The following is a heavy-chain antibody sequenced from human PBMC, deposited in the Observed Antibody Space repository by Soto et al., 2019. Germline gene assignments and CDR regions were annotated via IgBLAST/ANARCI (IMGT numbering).Heavy chain of an antibody. D-gene: IGHD4-17*01. J-gene: IGHJ4*02. V-gene: IGHV3-48*01. Sequence: VQLVESGGGLVQPGGSLRLSCAASGFTFSSYSMNWVRQAPGKGLEWVSYISSSSSTIYYADSVKGRFTISRDNAKNSLYLQMNSLRAEDTAVYYCARDNNYGDYFYFDYWGQGTLVTVSS. CDR1: GFTFSSYS. CDR2: ISSSSSTI. CDR3: ARDNNYGDYFYFDY.